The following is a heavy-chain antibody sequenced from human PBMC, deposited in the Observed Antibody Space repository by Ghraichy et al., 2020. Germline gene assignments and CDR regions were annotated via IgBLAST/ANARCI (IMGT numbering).Heavy chain of an antibody. CDR3: ARGTFYGDYPQFVCYFAY. V-gene: IGHV3-7*04. Sequence: GGSLRLSCAASGFTFSSYWMSWVRQAPGKGLEWVANIKQDGSEEYYVDSVKGRFTISRDNAKNSLYLQMNSLRAEDTAVYYCARGTFYGDYPQFVCYFAYWGQGTLVTVSS. CDR1: GFTFSSYW. D-gene: IGHD4-17*01. CDR2: IKQDGSEE. J-gene: IGHJ4*02.